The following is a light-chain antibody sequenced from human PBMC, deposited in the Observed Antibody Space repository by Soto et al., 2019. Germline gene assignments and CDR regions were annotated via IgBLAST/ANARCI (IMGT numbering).Light chain of an antibody. V-gene: IGKV3-15*01. Sequence: EIVMTQSPATLSASPGERATLSCRASQSVSNNLAWYHQKPGQAPRLLIYGASTRATGIPARFSGSGSGTEFTLTISSLEPEDFAVYYCQQYNNWWTFGQGTKVEIK. J-gene: IGKJ1*01. CDR2: GAS. CDR3: QQYNNWWT. CDR1: QSVSNN.